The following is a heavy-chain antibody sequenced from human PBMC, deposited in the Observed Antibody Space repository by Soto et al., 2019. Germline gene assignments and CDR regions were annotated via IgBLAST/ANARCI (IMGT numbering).Heavy chain of an antibody. D-gene: IGHD2-15*01. V-gene: IGHV4-39*02. CDR3: AREVDIVVVVAATNWFDP. Sequence: SETLSLTCTVSGGSISSSSYYWGWIRQPPGKGLEWIGSIYYSGSTYYNPSLKSRVTISVDTSKNQFSLKLSSVTAADTAVYYCAREVDIVVVVAATNWFDPWGQGTLVTVSS. CDR2: IYYSGST. J-gene: IGHJ5*02. CDR1: GGSISSSSYY.